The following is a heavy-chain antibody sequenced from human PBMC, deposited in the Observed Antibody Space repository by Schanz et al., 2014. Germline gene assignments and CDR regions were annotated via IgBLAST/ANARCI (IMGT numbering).Heavy chain of an antibody. CDR3: ARERQQLVRWYYYYGMDV. V-gene: IGHV3-66*03. D-gene: IGHD6-13*01. CDR1: GFTVSSNY. CDR2: IYSGGST. Sequence: EVQLVESGGGLIQPGGSLRLSCAASGFTVSSNYMSWVRQAPGKGLEWVAVIYSGGSTFYTDSVKGRFTISRDNSKNTLYLQMNSLRTEDTAVYYCARERQQLVRWYYYYGMDVWGQGTTVTVSS. J-gene: IGHJ6*02.